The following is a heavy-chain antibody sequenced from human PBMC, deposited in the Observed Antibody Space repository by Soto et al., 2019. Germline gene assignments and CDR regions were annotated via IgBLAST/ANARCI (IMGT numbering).Heavy chain of an antibody. CDR2: IWYDGSNK. CDR1: GFTFSHYG. Sequence: QVQLVESGGGVVQPGTSLRLSCAASGFTFSHYGMHWVRQPPGKGLEWVAVIWYDGSNKYYADSVKGRFTISRENSKSTLYLQRSGLRGENTAVYYCASAFYGSWSEPPFDYWGQGTMVTVSS. V-gene: IGHV3-33*01. CDR3: ASAFYGSWSEPPFDY. D-gene: IGHD3-10*01. J-gene: IGHJ4*02.